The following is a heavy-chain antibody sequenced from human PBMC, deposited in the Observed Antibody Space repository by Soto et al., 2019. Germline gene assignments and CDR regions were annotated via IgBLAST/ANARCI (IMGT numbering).Heavy chain of an antibody. CDR3: ARPREDTVPRTKTYYYYGMDV. CDR2: ISYDGSNK. D-gene: IGHD4-4*01. J-gene: IGHJ6*02. Sequence: GGSLRLSCAASGFTFSSYAMHWVRQAPGKGLEWVAVISYDGSNKYYADSVKGRFTISRDNSKNTLYLQMNSLRAEDTAVYYCARPREDTVPRTKTYYYYGMDVWGQGTTVTVSS. V-gene: IGHV3-30-3*01. CDR1: GFTFSSYA.